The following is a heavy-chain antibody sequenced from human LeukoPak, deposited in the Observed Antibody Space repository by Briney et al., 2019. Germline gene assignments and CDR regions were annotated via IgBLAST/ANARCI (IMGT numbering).Heavy chain of an antibody. D-gene: IGHD6-19*01. CDR1: GYTFTSYY. V-gene: IGHV1-46*01. CDR3: ARDRLVSGMDV. CDR2: INPSGGST. J-gene: IGHJ6*02. Sequence: ASVKVSCKASGYTFTSYYMHGVRQAPGQGLEWMGIINPSGGSTSYAQKFQGRVTMTRDTSTSTVYMELSSLRSEDTAVYCCARDRLVSGMDVWGQGTTVTVSS.